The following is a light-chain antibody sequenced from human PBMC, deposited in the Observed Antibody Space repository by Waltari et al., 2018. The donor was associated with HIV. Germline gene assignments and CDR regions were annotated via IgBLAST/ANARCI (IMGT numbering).Light chain of an antibody. J-gene: IGLJ1*01. V-gene: IGLV2-14*01. Sequence: QSALTQPASVSGSPGQSVTIPCAGSTSDVGAYNYVTWFQQHQGKAPKLMIFEVSGRPSGVSDRFSGSRSGNTASLTISGLRPEDEADYYCTSYTSRNTYVFGSGTKISVL. CDR3: TSYTSRNTYV. CDR2: EVS. CDR1: TSDVGAYNY.